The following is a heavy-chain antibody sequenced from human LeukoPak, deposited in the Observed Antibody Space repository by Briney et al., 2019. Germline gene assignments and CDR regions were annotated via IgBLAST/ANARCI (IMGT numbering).Heavy chain of an antibody. CDR2: IYHSGST. J-gene: IGHJ3*02. CDR1: GGSISSGGYS. Sequence: SETLSPTCAVSGGSISSGGYSWSWIRQPPGEGLEWIGYIYHSGSTYYNPSLKSRVTISVDRSKNQFSLKLSSVTAADTAVYYCARGSSVMGVGAFDIWGQGTMVTVSS. D-gene: IGHD6-25*01. V-gene: IGHV4-30-2*01. CDR3: ARGSSVMGVGAFDI.